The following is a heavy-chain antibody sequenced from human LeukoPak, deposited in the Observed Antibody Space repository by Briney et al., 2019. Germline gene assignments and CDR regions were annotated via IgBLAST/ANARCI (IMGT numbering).Heavy chain of an antibody. V-gene: IGHV3-30*02. D-gene: IGHD3-16*01. CDR1: GYTFTSYY. J-gene: IGHJ4*02. CDR3: VKDSSWMGEYYFDY. Sequence: SCKASGYTFTSYYMHWVRQAPGKGLEWVAFIRYDESNEYYADSVKDRFTISRDNSKNTLYLQMNSLRADDTAVYYCVKDSSWMGEYYFDYWGQGTLVTVSS. CDR2: IRYDESNE.